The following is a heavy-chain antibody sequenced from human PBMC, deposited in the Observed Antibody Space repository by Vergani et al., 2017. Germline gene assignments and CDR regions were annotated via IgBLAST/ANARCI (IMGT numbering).Heavy chain of an antibody. CDR2: IYPGDSDT. J-gene: IGHJ4*02. Sequence: EVQLVQSGAEVKKPGASLKISCKGSGYSFTSYWIGWVRQMPGKGLEWMGSIYPGDSDTRYSPSFQGQVTISADKSISTAYLQWSSLKASDTAMYYCTRHVPCGDGACLHFDHWGQGTQVTVSS. D-gene: IGHD2-21*01. CDR3: TRHVPCGDGACLHFDH. CDR1: GYSFTSYW. V-gene: IGHV5-51*01.